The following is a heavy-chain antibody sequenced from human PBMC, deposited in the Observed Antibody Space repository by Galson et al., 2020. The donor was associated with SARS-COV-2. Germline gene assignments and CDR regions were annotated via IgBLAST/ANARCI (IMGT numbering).Heavy chain of an antibody. D-gene: IGHD3-3*01. CDR1: GGSIGGSTYF. V-gene: IGHV4-39*07. Sequence: SETLSPTCTVSGGSIGGSTYFCGWARQPPGKGPEWIAPTYYSAATYYNQSPKRRVTIAVDTSKNQFSLKLTSVTAADTAVYYCTRATLESFVMWVDPWGQGSVVTVSS. J-gene: IGHJ5*02. CDR3: TRATLESFVMWVDP. CDR2: TYYSAAT.